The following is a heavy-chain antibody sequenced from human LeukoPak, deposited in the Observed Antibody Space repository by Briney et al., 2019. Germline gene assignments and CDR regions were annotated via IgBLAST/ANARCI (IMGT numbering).Heavy chain of an antibody. CDR2: FNPNSGGT. Sequence: GASVKVSCKASGYTFTGYSIHWVRQAPGQGLEWMGWFNPNSGGTNYAQKFQDRVTMTRDTSINTAYMELSRLGFDDTAVYYCARGGGTISGVVDYWGQGTLVTVSS. D-gene: IGHD3-3*01. V-gene: IGHV1-2*02. CDR3: ARGGGTISGVVDY. CDR1: GYTFTGYS. J-gene: IGHJ4*02.